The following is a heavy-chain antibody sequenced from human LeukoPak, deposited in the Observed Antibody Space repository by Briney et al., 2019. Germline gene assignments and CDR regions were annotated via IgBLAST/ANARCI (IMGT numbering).Heavy chain of an antibody. D-gene: IGHD3-10*01. CDR3: ARGLMVRGAYWFDP. J-gene: IGHJ5*02. Sequence: GASLKVSCKASGYTFTSYDINWVRQATGQGLEWMGWMNPNSGNTGYAQKFQGRVTITRNTSISTAYMELSSLRSEDTAVYYCARGLMVRGAYWFDPWGQGTLVTVSS. CDR1: GYTFTSYD. CDR2: MNPNSGNT. V-gene: IGHV1-8*03.